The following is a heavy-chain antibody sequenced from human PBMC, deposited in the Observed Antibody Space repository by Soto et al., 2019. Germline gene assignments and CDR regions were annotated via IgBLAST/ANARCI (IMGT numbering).Heavy chain of an antibody. CDR2: ISYDGSNK. J-gene: IGHJ4*02. V-gene: IGHV3-30*18. CDR1: GFTFSSYG. CDR3: AKGSPYDILTGYYY. Sequence: GGSLRLSCAASGFTFSSYGLNWVRQAPAKGLEWVEVISYDGSNKYYADSVKGRFTISRDNSKNTLYLQMNSLRAEDTAVYYCAKGSPYDILTGYYYWGQGTLVTVSS. D-gene: IGHD3-9*01.